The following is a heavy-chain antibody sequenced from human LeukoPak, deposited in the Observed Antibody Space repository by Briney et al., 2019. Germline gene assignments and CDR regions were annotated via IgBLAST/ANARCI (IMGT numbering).Heavy chain of an antibody. D-gene: IGHD6-19*01. V-gene: IGHV4-59*08. CDR1: GGSMSSHY. J-gene: IGHJ4*02. Sequence: SETLSLTCAVSGGSMSSHYWSWIRQPPGKGLEWIGYIYFSGSTKYNPSLKSRVTISVDTSKNQFSLRLSSETAADTAVYYCARRALTAGWYPLDYWGQGTLVTVSS. CDR2: IYFSGST. CDR3: ARRALTAGWYPLDY.